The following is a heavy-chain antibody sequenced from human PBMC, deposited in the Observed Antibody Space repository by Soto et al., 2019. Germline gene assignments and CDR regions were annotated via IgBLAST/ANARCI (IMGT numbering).Heavy chain of an antibody. CDR2: TYNGNT. V-gene: IGHV1-18*01. CDR1: GYTFTSHG. CDR3: ARTLVGAGHRMLDY. J-gene: IGHJ4*02. Sequence: QVYLVQSGAEVKKPGASVKVSCKASGYTFTSHGITWVRQAPGQGLEWMGWTYNGNTNYAQKIQGRVTMTSDTPTSTADLERRSLSTDDTAVYYCARTLVGAGHRMLDYWGEGTLVAVSS. D-gene: IGHD6-13*01.